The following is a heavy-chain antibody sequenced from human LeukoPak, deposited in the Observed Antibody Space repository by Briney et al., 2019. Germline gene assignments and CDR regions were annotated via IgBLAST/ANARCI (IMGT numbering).Heavy chain of an antibody. D-gene: IGHD2-2*01. CDR2: ISAYNGNT. V-gene: IGHV1-18*01. CDR1: GYTFTSYG. CDR3: ARRYCSSTSCLMKAYYFDY. J-gene: IGHJ4*02. Sequence: ASVKVSCKASGYTFTSYGINWVRQAPGQGLEWMGWISAYNGNTNYAQKFQGRVTMTTDTSTSTAYMALRNLRSDDTAMYYCARRYCSSTSCLMKAYYFDYWGQGTLVTVSS.